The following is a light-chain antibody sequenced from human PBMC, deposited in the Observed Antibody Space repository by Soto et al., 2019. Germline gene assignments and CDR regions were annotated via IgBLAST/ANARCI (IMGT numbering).Light chain of an antibody. CDR3: QQSYSTPPKT. CDR2: AAS. J-gene: IGKJ1*01. CDR1: QSISSY. V-gene: IGKV1-39*01. Sequence: DIQMTQSPSSLSASVGDRVTITCRASQSISSYLNWYQQKPGKAPKLLIYAASSLQSGVPSRFSGSGSGTDFTLTISSLQPEDFATYYCQQSYSTPPKTFGQGTQVEIK.